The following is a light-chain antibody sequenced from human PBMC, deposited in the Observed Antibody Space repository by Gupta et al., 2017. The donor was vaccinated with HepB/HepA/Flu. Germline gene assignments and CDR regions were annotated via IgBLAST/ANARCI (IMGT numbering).Light chain of an antibody. V-gene: IGKV3-11*01. J-gene: IGKJ3*01. CDR3: QQSSNLFT. Sequence: DIVLTQSPATLSLSPGERATLSGSASQSVSSYLAWYQQKPGQAPRLLIYDASNRATGIPARFSGSGSGTDFTLTSSSLEPEDFAVYYCQQSSNLFTFGPGTKVDIK. CDR2: DAS. CDR1: QSVSSY.